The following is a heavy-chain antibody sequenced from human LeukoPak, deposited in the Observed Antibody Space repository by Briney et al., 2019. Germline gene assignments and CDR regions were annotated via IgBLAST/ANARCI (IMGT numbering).Heavy chain of an antibody. CDR3: ASSTFYDSSGYHFDY. CDR1: GGSFSGYY. J-gene: IGHJ4*02. V-gene: IGHV4-31*11. CDR2: IYYSGST. D-gene: IGHD3-22*01. Sequence: SETLSLTCAVYGGSFSGYYWSWIRQHPGKGLEWIGYIYYSGSTYYNPSLKSRVTISVDTSKNQFSLKLSSVTAADTAVYYCASSTFYDSSGYHFDYWGQGTLVTVSS.